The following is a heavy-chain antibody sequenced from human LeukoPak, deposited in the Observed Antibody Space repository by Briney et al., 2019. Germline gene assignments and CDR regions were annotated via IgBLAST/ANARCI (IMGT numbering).Heavy chain of an antibody. J-gene: IGHJ3*02. V-gene: IGHV3-53*01. CDR1: GFTVSSNY. D-gene: IGHD3-9*01. Sequence: GVSLRLSCAASGFTVSSNYMSWVRQAPGKGLEWVSVIYSGGSTYYADSVKCLFTISRDYSKNTLYLQMNSLRGEDTAVYYCARDSILTCAVVGSYDIGGQGTMVTGSS. CDR3: ARDSILTCAVVGSYDI. CDR2: IYSGGST.